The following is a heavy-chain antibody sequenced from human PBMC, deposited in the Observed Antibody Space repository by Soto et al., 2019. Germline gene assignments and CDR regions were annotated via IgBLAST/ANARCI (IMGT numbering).Heavy chain of an antibody. D-gene: IGHD3-3*01. V-gene: IGHV3-23*01. CDR2: ISGSGGST. CDR3: AKAYYDFWSGFPGVFDI. J-gene: IGHJ3*02. CDR1: GFTFSSYA. Sequence: GGSLRLSCAASGFTFSSYAMSWVRQAPGKGLEWVSAISGSGGSTYYADSVKGRFTISRDNSKNTLYLQMNSLRAEDTAVYYCAKAYYDFWSGFPGVFDIWGQGTLVTVSS.